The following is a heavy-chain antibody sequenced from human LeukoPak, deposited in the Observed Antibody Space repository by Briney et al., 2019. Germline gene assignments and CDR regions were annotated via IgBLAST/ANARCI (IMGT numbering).Heavy chain of an antibody. CDR3: ARDQSQNVDYFDY. CDR1: GYTFSGHY. D-gene: IGHD1-1*01. V-gene: IGHV1-18*04. Sequence: ASVKVSCKASGYTFSGHYIHWVRQAPGQGLEWMGWISAYNGNTNYAQKLQGRVTMTTDTSTSTAYTELRSLRSDDTAVYYCARDQSQNVDYFDYWGQGTLVTVSS. CDR2: ISAYNGNT. J-gene: IGHJ4*02.